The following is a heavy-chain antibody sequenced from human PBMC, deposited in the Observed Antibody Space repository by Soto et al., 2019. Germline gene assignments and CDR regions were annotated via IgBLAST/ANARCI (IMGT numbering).Heavy chain of an antibody. J-gene: IGHJ4*02. Sequence: GGSLRLSCAASGFTFRSYCMSWVRQAPGKGLEWVANIKEDGSEKYYADSVKGRFTISRDNSKNTLYLQMNSLRAEDTAVYYCAKAEYSSSGSYLLDYWGQGTLVTVSS. V-gene: IGHV3-7*01. D-gene: IGHD6-6*01. CDR2: IKEDGSEK. CDR1: GFTFRSYC. CDR3: AKAEYSSSGSYLLDY.